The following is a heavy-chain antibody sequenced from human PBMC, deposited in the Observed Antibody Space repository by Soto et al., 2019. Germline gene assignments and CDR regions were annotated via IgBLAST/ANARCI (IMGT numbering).Heavy chain of an antibody. J-gene: IGHJ4*02. CDR1: GFIFSNYA. Sequence: GGSLRLSCAASGFIFSNYAINWVRQAPGKGPEWVSSISGSGGSVYYADSVKGRFTISRDNSENTLYLQMSSLRADDAAVYYCAKDPVVSSTSSWFYFDYWGRGTLVTVSS. CDR3: AKDPVVSSTSSWFYFDY. V-gene: IGHV3-23*01. D-gene: IGHD6-13*01. CDR2: ISGSGGSV.